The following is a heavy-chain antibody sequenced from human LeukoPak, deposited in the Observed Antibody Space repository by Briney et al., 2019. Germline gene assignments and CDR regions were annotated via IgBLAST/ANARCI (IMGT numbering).Heavy chain of an antibody. CDR3: ARSAAPLDWFDP. CDR2: INHSGST. Sequence: SETLSLTCAVYGGSFSGYYWSWIRQPPGKGLEWIGEINHSGSTNCNPFLKSRVTISVDTSKNQFSLKLSSVTAADTAVYYCARSAAPLDWFDPWGQGTLVTVSS. V-gene: IGHV4-34*01. CDR1: GGSFSGYY. D-gene: IGHD2-15*01. J-gene: IGHJ5*02.